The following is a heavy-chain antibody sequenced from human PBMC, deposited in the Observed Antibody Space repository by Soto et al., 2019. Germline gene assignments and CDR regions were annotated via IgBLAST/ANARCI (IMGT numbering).Heavy chain of an antibody. Sequence: QVQLVQSGTEVRKPGSSVNVSCQASGDTFDTYTFSWVRQAPGQGLQWMGETIPMFRTTNYAPRFQGRLTLTADDSTRIVYMELNSLTFEDTAVYYCAGGDGGADAFDLWGQGTMIAVSS. D-gene: IGHD3-16*01. CDR1: GDTFDTYT. V-gene: IGHV1-69*12. J-gene: IGHJ3*01. CDR2: TIPMFRTT. CDR3: AGGDGGADAFDL.